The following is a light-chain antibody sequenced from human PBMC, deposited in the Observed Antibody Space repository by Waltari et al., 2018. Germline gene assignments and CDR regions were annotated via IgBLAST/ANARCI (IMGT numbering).Light chain of an antibody. V-gene: IGKV1-12*01. Sequence: DIQLTHSPSSVSASIGDRVTITCRASQDIGNRLAWYQHKPGKAPNLLIYGTSSLQTGVPSRFSGSGSGTEFTLTISSLQPEDFATYYCQQAKSFPITFGPGTKVDIK. J-gene: IGKJ3*01. CDR2: GTS. CDR3: QQAKSFPIT. CDR1: QDIGNR.